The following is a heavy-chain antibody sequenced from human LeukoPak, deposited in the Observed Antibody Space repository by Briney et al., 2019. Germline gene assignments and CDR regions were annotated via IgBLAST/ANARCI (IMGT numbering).Heavy chain of an antibody. CDR3: AKEIYTYGLRGGGFDS. D-gene: IGHD2-2*02. V-gene: IGHV3-23*01. Sequence: GGSLRLSCAASGFTFSTYAMTWVRQAPGKGLEWVSAISGSSSSTYSADSVKGRFTISRDNSKNTLSLQMNSLRAEDTAVYYCAKEIYTYGLRGGGFDSWGQGTVVTVSS. J-gene: IGHJ4*02. CDR2: ISGSSSST. CDR1: GFTFSTYA.